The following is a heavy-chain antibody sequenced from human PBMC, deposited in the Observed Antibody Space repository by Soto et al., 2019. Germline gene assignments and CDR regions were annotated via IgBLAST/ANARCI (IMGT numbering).Heavy chain of an antibody. V-gene: IGHV4-31*03. D-gene: IGHD4-17*01. CDR1: GGSISSGGYY. Sequence: SETLSLTCTVSGGSISSGGYYWSWIRQHPGKGLEWIGYIYYSGSTYYNPSFQSRVSISVDTSKNQFSLKLSSVTAADTAVYYCARDLGGTTVTNYYYYGMDVWGQGTTVTVSS. CDR2: IYYSGST. J-gene: IGHJ6*02. CDR3: ARDLGGTTVTNYYYYGMDV.